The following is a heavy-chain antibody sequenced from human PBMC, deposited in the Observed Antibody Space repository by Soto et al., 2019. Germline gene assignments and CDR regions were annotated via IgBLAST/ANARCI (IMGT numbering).Heavy chain of an antibody. V-gene: IGHV3-48*02. J-gene: IGHJ4*02. CDR2: ISSSGSTI. D-gene: IGHD2-8*01. CDR3: ARDLRMVYAIDFDY. CDR1: GFTFSSYS. Sequence: EVQLVESGGGLVQPGGSLRLSCAASGFTFSSYSMNWVRQAPGKGLEWVSYISSSGSTIYYADSVKGRFTISRDNAKNSLYLQMNSLGDEDTAVYYCARDLRMVYAIDFDYWGQGTLVTVSS.